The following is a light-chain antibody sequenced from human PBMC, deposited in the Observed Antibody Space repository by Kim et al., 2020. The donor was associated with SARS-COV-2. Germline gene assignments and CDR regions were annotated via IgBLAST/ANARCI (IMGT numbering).Light chain of an antibody. J-gene: IGLJ2*01. CDR2: AVS. V-gene: IGLV2-11*01. CDR3: CSCAGGYTV. Sequence: QSALTQPRSVSGSPGQSVDISCTGTSSDVGGYNYVSWYQQYPGQASKLMIYAVSKRPSGVPDRFSGCKSGNTACLTFSGLQAEDEDDYYCCSCAGGYTVFGGGTKVTVL. CDR1: SSDVGGYNY.